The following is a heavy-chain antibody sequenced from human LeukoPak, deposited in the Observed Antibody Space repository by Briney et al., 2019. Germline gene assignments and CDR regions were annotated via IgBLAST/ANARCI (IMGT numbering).Heavy chain of an antibody. CDR3: ARVVWVGEPPSLGWFDP. CDR1: GFTFSSYW. D-gene: IGHD3-10*01. CDR2: IKQDGSEK. V-gene: IGHV3-7*01. Sequence: GGSLRLSCAASGFTFSSYWMSWVRQAPGKGLEWVANIKQDGSEKYYVDSVKGRFTISRDNAKNSLYLQMNSLRAEDTAVYYCARVVWVGEPPSLGWFDPWGQGTLVTVSS. J-gene: IGHJ5*02.